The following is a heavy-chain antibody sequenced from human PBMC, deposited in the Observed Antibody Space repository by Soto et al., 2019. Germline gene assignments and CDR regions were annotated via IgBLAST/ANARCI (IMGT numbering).Heavy chain of an antibody. CDR2: MSRNSGDT. J-gene: IGHJ5*02. Sequence: WASVKVSCKTSGYTFTTYDIHWVRQASGQGLEWMGSMSRNSGDTAYAQKLQDRVTMTRDTSISTAHMELSSLRSADTATYYCAVTYFDYTWGHYRYSWGQGTPVTVSS. CDR1: GYTFTTYD. CDR3: AVTYFDYTWGHYRYS. D-gene: IGHD3-16*02. V-gene: IGHV1-8*02.